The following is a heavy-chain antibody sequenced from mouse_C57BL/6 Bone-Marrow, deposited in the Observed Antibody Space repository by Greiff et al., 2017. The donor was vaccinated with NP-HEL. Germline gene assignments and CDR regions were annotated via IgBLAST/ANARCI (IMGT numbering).Heavy chain of an antibody. J-gene: IGHJ3*01. CDR1: GYSITSGYY. V-gene: IGHV3-6*01. CDR3: ARDQSNVFAY. CDR2: ISYDGSN. D-gene: IGHD2-5*01. Sequence: VQLKQSGPGLVKPSQSLSLTCPVTGYSITSGYYWNWIRQFPGNKLEWMGYISYDGSNNYNPSLKNRISITRDTSKNQFFLKLNSVTTEDTATYYCARDQSNVFAYWGQGTLVTVSA.